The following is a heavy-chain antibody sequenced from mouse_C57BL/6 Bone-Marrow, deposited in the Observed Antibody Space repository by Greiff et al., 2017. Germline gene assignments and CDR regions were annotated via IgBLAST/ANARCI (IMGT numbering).Heavy chain of an antibody. CDR2: ISDGGSYT. J-gene: IGHJ1*03. CDR1: GFTFSSYA. V-gene: IGHV5-4*03. Sequence: EVKLMESGGGLVKPGGSLKLSCAASGFTFSSYAMSWVRQTPEKRLEWVATISDGGSYTYYTDNVKGGFTISRANAKNNLYLQMSHLKSEDTAMYYCARALWDWCVDVGGTGTTVTVSS. D-gene: IGHD1-1*01. CDR3: ARALWDWCVDV.